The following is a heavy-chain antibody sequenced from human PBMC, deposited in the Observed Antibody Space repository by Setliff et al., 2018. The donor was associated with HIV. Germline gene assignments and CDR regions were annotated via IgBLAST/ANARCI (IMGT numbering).Heavy chain of an antibody. Sequence: GGSLRLSCAASGFTFSTSEMNWVRQAPGKGLEWVSYISGSGSTIYYAESVKGRFTISRDNSKNTLYVQMNSLRADDTAIYYCVRDLTTIVTRKVFDIWGQGTMVTVSS. J-gene: IGHJ3*02. V-gene: IGHV3-48*03. CDR1: GFTFSTSE. D-gene: IGHD4-4*01. CDR2: ISGSGSTI. CDR3: VRDLTTIVTRKVFDI.